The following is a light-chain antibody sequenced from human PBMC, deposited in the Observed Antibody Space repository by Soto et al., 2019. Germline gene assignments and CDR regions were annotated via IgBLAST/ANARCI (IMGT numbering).Light chain of an antibody. CDR2: DAS. CDR3: QQYGSSGT. J-gene: IGKJ1*01. CDR1: QSIGSY. Sequence: EIVLTQSPGTLSLSLGERATLSCRASQSIGSYLAWYQHKLGQPPRLLIYDASNRATGIPVRFSGSGSGTDFTLTISRLEPEDFAVYYCQQYGSSGTFGQGTKVDIK. V-gene: IGKV3-20*01.